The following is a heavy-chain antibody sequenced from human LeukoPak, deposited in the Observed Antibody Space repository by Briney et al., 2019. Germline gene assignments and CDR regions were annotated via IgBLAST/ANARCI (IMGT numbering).Heavy chain of an antibody. CDR2: IYYNGNT. CDR3: ARHGTQWLRYPNFDH. Sequence: SETLSLTCTVSGGSISSYYWSWIRQPPGEGLEWIGSIYYNGNTDYNPSLKSRVTISVDTSNNQFSLKLSSVTAADTAVYYCARHGTQWLRYPNFDHWGQGTLATVSS. J-gene: IGHJ4*02. D-gene: IGHD6-19*01. CDR1: GGSISSYY. V-gene: IGHV4-59*08.